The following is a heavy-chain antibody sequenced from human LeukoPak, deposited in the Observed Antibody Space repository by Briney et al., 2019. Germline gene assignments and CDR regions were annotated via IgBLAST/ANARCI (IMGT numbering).Heavy chain of an antibody. CDR1: GGSFSGYY. Sequence: KASETLSLTCVVYGGSFSGYYWSWIRQPPGKGLEWIGEINHSGSTNYNPSLKSRVTISVDTSKNQFSLKLSSVTAADTAVYYCARGANYYDSSGYYYYWGQGTLVTVSS. CDR3: ARGANYYDSSGYYYY. D-gene: IGHD3-22*01. V-gene: IGHV4-34*01. J-gene: IGHJ4*02. CDR2: INHSGST.